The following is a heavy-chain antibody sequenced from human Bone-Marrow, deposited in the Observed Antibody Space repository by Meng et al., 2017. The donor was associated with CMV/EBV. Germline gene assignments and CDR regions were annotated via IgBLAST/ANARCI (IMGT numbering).Heavy chain of an antibody. V-gene: IGHV3-21*01. D-gene: IGHD6-6*01. CDR1: GFKLSSYS. CDR2: ISTSGNYI. Sequence: GESLKISCAASGFKLSSYSMNWVRQAPGKGLEWVSSISTSGNYIYYADSVKGRFTISRDNAKNSLYLQMNSLRAEDTAVYYCARRPVIAARPGYYYYYGMDVWGQGTTVTVSS. J-gene: IGHJ6*02. CDR3: ARRPVIAARPGYYYYYGMDV.